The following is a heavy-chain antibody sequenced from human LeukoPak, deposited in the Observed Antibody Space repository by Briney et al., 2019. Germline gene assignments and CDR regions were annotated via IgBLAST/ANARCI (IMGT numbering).Heavy chain of an antibody. CDR2: IYYSGST. CDR1: GGSINSFH. V-gene: IGHV4-59*01. J-gene: IGHJ4*02. D-gene: IGHD1-26*01. Sequence: SETLSLTCTVSGGSINSFHWSWIRQSPGKGLEWIGSIYYSGSTNYNRSLKSRVTISVDTSKNQFSLKLTSVTAADTAVYYCARGRVGGSFWGQGTLVTVSA. CDR3: ARGRVGGSF.